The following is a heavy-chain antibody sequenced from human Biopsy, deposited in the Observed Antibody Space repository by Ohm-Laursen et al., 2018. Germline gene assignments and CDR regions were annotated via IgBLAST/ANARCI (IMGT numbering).Heavy chain of an antibody. CDR2: ISWNSDSI. Sequence: SLRLSCTASGFTFSSHAMTWVRQAPGKGLEWVSGISWNSDSIGYADSVKGRFTISRDNAKNSLYLQMNSLRSEDTALYYCAKDRYPSSWHYYYGMDVWGQGTTVTVSS. CDR3: AKDRYPSSWHYYYGMDV. CDR1: GFTFSSHA. D-gene: IGHD6-13*01. J-gene: IGHJ6*02. V-gene: IGHV3-9*01.